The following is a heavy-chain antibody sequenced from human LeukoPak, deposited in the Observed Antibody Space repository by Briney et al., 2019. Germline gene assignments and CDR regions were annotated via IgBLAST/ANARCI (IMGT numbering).Heavy chain of an antibody. CDR1: GGSISSHY. V-gene: IGHV4-59*11. Sequence: SETLSLTCTVSGGSISSHYWSWIRQPPGKGLEWIGYIYYSGSTNSNPSLKSRVTISVDTSKNQLSLKLSSVTAADTAVYYCARGGDGYTLYYFDYWGQGTLVTVSS. J-gene: IGHJ4*02. CDR2: IYYSGST. CDR3: ARGGDGYTLYYFDY. D-gene: IGHD5-24*01.